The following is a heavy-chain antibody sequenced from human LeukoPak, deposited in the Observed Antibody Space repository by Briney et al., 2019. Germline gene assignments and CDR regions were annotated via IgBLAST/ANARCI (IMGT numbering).Heavy chain of an antibody. V-gene: IGHV4-61*01. Sequence: SETLSLTCIVSGGSVSSGSYYWSWIRQPPGKELEWIGYIDYSGSAKYNPSLKSRVTISVDTSKNQFSLKLSSVTAADTAVYFCARDWSIAAHYFDYWGQGTQVTVSS. CDR3: ARDWSIAAHYFDY. CDR1: GGSVSSGSYY. D-gene: IGHD6-6*01. J-gene: IGHJ4*02. CDR2: IDYSGSA.